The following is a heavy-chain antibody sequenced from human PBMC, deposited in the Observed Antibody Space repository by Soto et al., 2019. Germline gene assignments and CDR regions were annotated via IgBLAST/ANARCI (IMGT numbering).Heavy chain of an antibody. V-gene: IGHV3-30-3*01. CDR1: GFSFKNYA. CDR2: ISHNDEPKI. Sequence: QVQLVESGGGVVQPGSSLRLSCAASGFSFKNYAFHWVRQAPGKGLEWVALISHNDEPKIFYADSVQGRFTISSDNFKNTVYLPMNRLRDEDTAVYHCARGVRAEPYYNAFDYWGQGTEVTVSS. CDR3: ARGVRAEPYYNAFDY. J-gene: IGHJ4*01. D-gene: IGHD3-10*01.